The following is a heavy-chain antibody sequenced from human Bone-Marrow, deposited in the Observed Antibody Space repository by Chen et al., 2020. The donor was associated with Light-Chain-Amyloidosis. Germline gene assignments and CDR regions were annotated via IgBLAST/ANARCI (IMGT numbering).Heavy chain of an antibody. D-gene: IGHD5-12*01. J-gene: IGHJ4*02. CDR3: ARRRDGYNFDY. V-gene: IGHV5-51*01. Sequence: GSGYTFPNYWIGWVRHMPGKGLEWMGVIYPDDSDARYSPSFEGQVTISADKSITTAYLQWRSLKASDTAMYYCARRRDGYNFDYWGQGTLVTVSS. CDR1: GYTFPNYW. CDR2: IYPDDSDA.